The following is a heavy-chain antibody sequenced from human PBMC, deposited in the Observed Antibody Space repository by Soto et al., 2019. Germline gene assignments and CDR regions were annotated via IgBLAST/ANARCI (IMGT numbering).Heavy chain of an antibody. CDR2: ISSTGRTI. V-gene: IGHV3-11*01. Sequence: SLRLSCGASGFTFSNYYMSWIRQAPGKGLEWVSYISSTGRTIYYADSVKGRFTVSRDNAQSSLSLKLNSLRVEDTAVYYCARSYSSGWEFDYWGQGTQVTVSS. CDR3: ARSYSSGWEFDY. J-gene: IGHJ4*02. D-gene: IGHD6-19*01. CDR1: GFTFSNYY.